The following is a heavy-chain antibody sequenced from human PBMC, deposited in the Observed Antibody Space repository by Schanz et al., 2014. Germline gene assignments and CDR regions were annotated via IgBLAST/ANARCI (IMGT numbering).Heavy chain of an antibody. V-gene: IGHV3-30*19. J-gene: IGHJ6*02. CDR3: ARVRRRIATPSTPSFRNYYYYAMDV. D-gene: IGHD6-13*01. Sequence: QVQLVESGGGVVQPGRSLRLSCAASGFIFSNYGMHWVRQAPGKGLEWVAVISYDGRNKYYADSVKGRFTISRDNSKNILYLQMNSLRAEDTSVYFCARVRRRIATPSTPSFRNYYYYAMDVWGRGTTVTVSS. CDR1: GFIFSNYG. CDR2: ISYDGRNK.